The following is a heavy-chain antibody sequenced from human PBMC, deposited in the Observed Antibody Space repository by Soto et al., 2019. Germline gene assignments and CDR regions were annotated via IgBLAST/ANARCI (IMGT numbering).Heavy chain of an antibody. Sequence: ASETLSLTCAVYGGSFSGYYWSWIRQPPGKGLEWIGEINHSGSTNYNPSLKSRVTISVDTSKNQFSLKLSSVTAADTAVYYCARGIGFGPYYFDYWGQGTLVTVSS. D-gene: IGHD3-10*01. J-gene: IGHJ4*02. CDR1: GGSFSGYY. CDR3: ARGIGFGPYYFDY. CDR2: INHSGST. V-gene: IGHV4-34*01.